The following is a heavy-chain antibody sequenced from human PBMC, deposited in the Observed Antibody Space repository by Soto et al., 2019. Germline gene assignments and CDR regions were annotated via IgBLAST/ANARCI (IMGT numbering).Heavy chain of an antibody. V-gene: IGHV3-74*03. CDR1: GFTFNNFW. CDR3: ARGPISDNYVDD. CDR2: INTEGNSV. J-gene: IGHJ4*02. D-gene: IGHD2-21*01. Sequence: EVQLVESGGDLVRPGGSLRLSCAASGFTFNNFWMHWVRQVPGKGLMWVGRINTEGNSVTYADSVKGRFTISRDNANNTLHLQMRNLRGDDTAVYYCARGPISDNYVDDWGQGTLVTVSS.